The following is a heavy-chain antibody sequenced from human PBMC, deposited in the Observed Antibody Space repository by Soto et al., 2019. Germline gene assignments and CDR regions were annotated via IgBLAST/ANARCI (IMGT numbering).Heavy chain of an antibody. CDR1: GYTFTNFA. D-gene: IGHD3-10*01. Sequence: ASVKVSCKPSGYTFTNFAIHWVRQAPGQRLEWLGSIITGNGVTKYSQNFQGRVTIIRDTSARTAYMELSSLTSEDTAVYYCARDRYCGSGTYNYFDYWGPGALVTVSS. CDR3: ARDRYCGSGTYNYFDY. J-gene: IGHJ4*02. V-gene: IGHV1-3*04. CDR2: IITGNGVT.